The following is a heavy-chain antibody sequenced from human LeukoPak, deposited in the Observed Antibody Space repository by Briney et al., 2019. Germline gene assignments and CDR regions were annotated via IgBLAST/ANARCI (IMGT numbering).Heavy chain of an antibody. Sequence: SETLSLTCTVSGGSISSYYWSWIRQPPGKGLEWIGYIYYSGSTNYNPSLKSRISISVDTSKNQFSLKLSSVTAADTAVYYCARQAVPFDYWGQGTLVTVSS. D-gene: IGHD6-19*01. CDR1: GGSISSYY. J-gene: IGHJ4*02. CDR3: ARQAVPFDY. CDR2: IYYSGST. V-gene: IGHV4-59*08.